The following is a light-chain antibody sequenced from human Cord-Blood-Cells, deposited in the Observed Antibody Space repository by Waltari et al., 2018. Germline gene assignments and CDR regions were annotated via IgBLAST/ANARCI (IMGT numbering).Light chain of an antibody. Sequence: SYELTHPPSVSVSPGQTARITCAGSALSKQYASWYQQKPGQAPVLVIYKDRERPSGIPERFSGSSSGTTVTLTISGVQAEDEADYYCQSADSSGTYVVFGGGTKLTVL. CDR3: QSADSSGTYVV. CDR2: KDR. CDR1: ALSKQY. V-gene: IGLV3-25*03. J-gene: IGLJ2*01.